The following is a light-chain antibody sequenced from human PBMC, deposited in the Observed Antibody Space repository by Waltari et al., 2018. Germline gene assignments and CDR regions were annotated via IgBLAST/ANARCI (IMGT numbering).Light chain of an antibody. CDR2: KDT. CDR3: QSADSSDTHVV. CDR1: ALPKQY. V-gene: IGLV3-25*03. J-gene: IGLJ2*01. Sequence: SYELTQPPSVSVSPGQTARITCPGDALPKQYASWYQQKPGQAPVLVINKDTERPSGIPERFSGSSSGTKVTLTISGVQAEDEADYYCQSADSSDTHVVFGGGTKLTVL.